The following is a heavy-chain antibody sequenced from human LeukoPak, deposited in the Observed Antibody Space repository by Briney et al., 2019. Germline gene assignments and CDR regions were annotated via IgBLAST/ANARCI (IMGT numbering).Heavy chain of an antibody. D-gene: IGHD3-16*01. V-gene: IGHV4-34*01. CDR2: INHSGST. CDR1: GGSFSGYY. J-gene: IGHJ4*02. Sequence: SETLSLTCAVYGGSFSGYYWSWIRQPPGKGLEWIGEINHSGSTNYNPSLKSRVTISVDTSKHQFSLKLSSVTAADTAVYYCARGRGGALIDYWGQGTLVTVSS. CDR3: ARGRGGALIDY.